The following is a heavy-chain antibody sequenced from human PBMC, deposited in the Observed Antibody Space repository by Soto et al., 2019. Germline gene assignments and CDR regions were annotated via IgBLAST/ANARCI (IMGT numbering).Heavy chain of an antibody. D-gene: IGHD2-8*01. V-gene: IGHV3-23*01. CDR2: VGGSDTDK. Sequence: ELQLLESGGGVVQPGGSLRLSCAASGFTFSAYAMSWVRQAQGKGLQWVSGVGGSDTDKHYADSVRGRFTVSRDNSKNTLYLQMNSLRADDTAVYYCAKDATAVNGVWDPFDMWGQGTEVTVSS. CDR3: AKDATAVNGVWDPFDM. J-gene: IGHJ3*02. CDR1: GFTFSAYA.